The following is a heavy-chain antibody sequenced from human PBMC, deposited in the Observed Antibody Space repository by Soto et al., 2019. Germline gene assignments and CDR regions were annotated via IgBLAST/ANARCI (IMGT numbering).Heavy chain of an antibody. J-gene: IGHJ5*02. CDR3: ARKRRYNWFDP. D-gene: IGHD4-17*01. V-gene: IGHV4-59*08. CDR2: IYYSGST. Sequence: SEILSLTCTVSGGSISSYYWSWIRQPPGKGLEWIGYIYYSGSTNYNPSLKSRVTISVDTSKNQFSLKLSSVTAAGTAVYYCARKRRYNWFDPWGQGTLVTVSS. CDR1: GGSISSYY.